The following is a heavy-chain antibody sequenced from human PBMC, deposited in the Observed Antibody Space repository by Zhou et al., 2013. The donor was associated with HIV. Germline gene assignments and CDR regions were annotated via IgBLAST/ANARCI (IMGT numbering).Heavy chain of an antibody. V-gene: IGHV1-18*01. J-gene: IGHJ1*01. Sequence: QVQLLQSGSEMKKPGASVKVSCKTSGYTFTNYGISWVRQAPGQGLEWLGSISSYTGDTNYAQRLQGRVTMTTDTSTSTAYMELRTLRSDDTAVYYCAREYYYDSIGYYYEDLWGQGPWSPSPQ. D-gene: IGHD3-22*01. CDR2: ISSYTGDT. CDR1: GYTFTNYG. CDR3: AREYYYDSIGYYYEDL.